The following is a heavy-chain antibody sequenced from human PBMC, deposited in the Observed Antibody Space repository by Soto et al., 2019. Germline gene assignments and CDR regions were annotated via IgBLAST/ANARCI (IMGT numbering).Heavy chain of an antibody. CDR2: IYPGDSDT. CDR1: GYSFTSYW. J-gene: IGHJ4*02. CDR3: ARLETTPIVAARPGLFDY. V-gene: IGHV5-51*01. Sequence: GESLKISCKGSGYSFTSYWIGWVRQMPGKGLEWMGIIYPGDSDTRYSPSFQGQVTISADKSISTAYLQWSSLKASDTAMYYCARLETTPIVAARPGLFDYWGQGTLVTVSS. D-gene: IGHD6-6*01.